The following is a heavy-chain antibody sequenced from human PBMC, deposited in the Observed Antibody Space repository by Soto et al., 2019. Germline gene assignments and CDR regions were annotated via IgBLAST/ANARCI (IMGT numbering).Heavy chain of an antibody. CDR2: IYHSGTT. D-gene: IGHD2-21*01. Sequence: SETLSLTCTVSGGSISSGGYYWSWIRQHPGKGLEWIGYIYHSGTTYYNPSLKSRVTISVDTSKNQFSLKLTSVTAADTAVYYCATLPPRIVVSLLPIPTWGQGILVTVSS. J-gene: IGHJ5*02. V-gene: IGHV4-31*03. CDR3: ATLPPRIVVSLLPIPT. CDR1: GGSISSGGYY.